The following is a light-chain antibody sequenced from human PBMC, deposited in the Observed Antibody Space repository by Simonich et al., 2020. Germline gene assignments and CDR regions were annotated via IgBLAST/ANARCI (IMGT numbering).Light chain of an antibody. V-gene: IGLV3-25*03. CDR2: KDS. J-gene: IGLJ3*02. CDR1: ALPKQY. CDR3: QSADSSGTYEV. Sequence: SYELTQPPSVSVSPGQTARITCSGDALPKQYAYWYQQKPGQAPVLVLYKDSERPSGIPEGFSGSSSGTTVTLTISGVQAEDEADYYCQSADSSGTYEVFGGGTKLTVL.